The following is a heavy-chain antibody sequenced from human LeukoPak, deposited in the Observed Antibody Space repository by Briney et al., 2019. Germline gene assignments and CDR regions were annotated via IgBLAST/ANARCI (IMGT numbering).Heavy chain of an antibody. Sequence: ASVKVSCKASGYTXTGYYMHWVRQAPGQGLEWMGWINPNSGGTNYAQKFQGRVTMTRDTSISTAYMELSRLRSDDTAVYYCARDEYQLWSSYYYYYGMDVWGQGTTVTVSS. D-gene: IGHD5-18*01. J-gene: IGHJ6*02. CDR1: GYTXTGYY. CDR3: ARDEYQLWSSYYYYYGMDV. CDR2: INPNSGGT. V-gene: IGHV1-2*02.